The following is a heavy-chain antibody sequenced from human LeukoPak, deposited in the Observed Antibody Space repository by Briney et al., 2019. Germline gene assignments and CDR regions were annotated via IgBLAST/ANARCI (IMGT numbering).Heavy chain of an antibody. V-gene: IGHV3-30*04. Sequence: GGTLRLSCAASGFTFNIYTMNWVRQAPGKGLEWVALITSDGSDKKYADSVKGRFTISRDNSKDTVYLQMNSLRAEDTALYYCARDPPHLSKFPPFDYWGQGTLVTVSS. J-gene: IGHJ4*02. CDR3: ARDPPHLSKFPPFDY. CDR2: ITSDGSDK. D-gene: IGHD6-13*01. CDR1: GFTFNIYT.